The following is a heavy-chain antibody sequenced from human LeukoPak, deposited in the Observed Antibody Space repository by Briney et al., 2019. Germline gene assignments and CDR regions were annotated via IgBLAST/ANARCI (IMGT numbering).Heavy chain of an antibody. J-gene: IGHJ5*02. CDR3: ARDYYYDSSGFPYNWFDP. V-gene: IGHV1-3*01. D-gene: IGHD3-22*01. CDR2: INAGNGNT. Sequence: ASVKVSCKASGYTFTSYAMHWVRQAPGQRLEWMGWINAGNGNTKYSQKFQGRVTITRDTSASTAYMELSSLRSEDTAVYYCARDYYYDSSGFPYNWFDPWGQGTPVTGSS. CDR1: GYTFTSYA.